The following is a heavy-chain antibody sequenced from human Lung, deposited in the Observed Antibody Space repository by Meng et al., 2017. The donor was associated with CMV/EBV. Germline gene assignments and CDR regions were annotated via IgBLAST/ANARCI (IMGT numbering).Heavy chain of an antibody. CDR2: IYWDDDK. J-gene: IGHJ5*02. CDR3: ALFTGSWFDP. Sequence: QIPLKESGPTLVKPQQTLTLTCTFSGFSLSTSEVGVGWIRQPPGKALEWLAVIYWDDDKRYSPSLKSRLTITKDTSKNQVVLTLTNMDPVDTATYYCALFTGSWFDPWGQGTLVTVSS. V-gene: IGHV2-5*02. D-gene: IGHD1-14*01. CDR1: GFSLSTSEVG.